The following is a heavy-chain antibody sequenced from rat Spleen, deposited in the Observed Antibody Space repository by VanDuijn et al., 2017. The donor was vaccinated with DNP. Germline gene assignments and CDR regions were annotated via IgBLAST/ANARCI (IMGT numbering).Heavy chain of an antibody. CDR2: INMGSGGT. J-gene: IGHJ1*01. CDR1: GYTFTTYY. Sequence: QVQLQQSGAELAKPGSSVKISCKASGYTFTTYYITWIKQTTGQGLEFIGYINMGSGGTYYNEKFRGKATLTVATSSNTAFMQLSSLTPDDSAVYYCARRRLPYWYFDFWGPGTMVTVSS. V-gene: IGHV1-43*01. D-gene: IGHD1-4*01. CDR3: ARRRLPYWYFDF.